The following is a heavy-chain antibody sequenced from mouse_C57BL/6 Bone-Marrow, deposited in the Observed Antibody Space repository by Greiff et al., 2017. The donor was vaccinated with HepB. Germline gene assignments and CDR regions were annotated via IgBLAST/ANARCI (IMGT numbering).Heavy chain of an antibody. Sequence: VKLVESGAELARPGASVKLSCKASGYTFTSYGISWVKQRTGQGLEWIGEIYPRSGNTYYNEKFKGKATLTADKSSSTAYMELRSLTSEDYAVYFCAKEKFITTGDDFWGPGTTPTVSS. V-gene: IGHV1-81*01. CDR1: GYTFTSYG. D-gene: IGHD1-1*01. J-gene: IGHJ2*01. CDR3: AKEKFITTGDDF. CDR2: IYPRSGNT.